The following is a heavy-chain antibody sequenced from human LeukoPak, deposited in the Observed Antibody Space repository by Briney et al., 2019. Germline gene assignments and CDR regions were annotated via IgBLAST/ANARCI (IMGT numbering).Heavy chain of an antibody. V-gene: IGHV4-39*07. CDR1: GGSISSSSYY. CDR3: ARGTPWAAAAVY. J-gene: IGHJ4*02. D-gene: IGHD6-13*01. CDR2: IYYSGST. Sequence: SETLSLTCTVSGGSISSSSYYWGWIRQPPGKGLEWIGSIYYSGSTYYNPSLKSRVTISVDRSKNQFSLKLSSVTAADTAVYYCARGTPWAAAAVYWGQGTLVTVSS.